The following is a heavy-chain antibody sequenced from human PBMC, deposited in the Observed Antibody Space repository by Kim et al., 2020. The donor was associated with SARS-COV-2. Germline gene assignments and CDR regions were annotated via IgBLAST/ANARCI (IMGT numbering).Heavy chain of an antibody. Sequence: PVEGIFTISSDDSKNTLYLQMNSLKTEDTAVYYCTTDIWFVWFGAVSQDYWGQGTLVTVSS. V-gene: IGHV3-15*01. D-gene: IGHD3-10*01. J-gene: IGHJ4*02. CDR3: TTDIWFVWFGAVSQDY.